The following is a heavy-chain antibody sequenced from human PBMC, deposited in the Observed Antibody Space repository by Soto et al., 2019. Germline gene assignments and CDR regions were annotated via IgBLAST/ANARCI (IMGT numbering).Heavy chain of an antibody. CDR1: GGSISNAAYS. CDR2: IYPSGMP. CDR3: ARDLALRWY. J-gene: IGHJ4*02. Sequence: PSETLSLTCTVSGGSISNAAYSWSWIRQPPGKGLEWIGYIYPSGMPFYNPSLRSRVTISIDRSNDQFSLNLKSVTAADTAIYYCARDLALRWYWGQGTLVTVSS. V-gene: IGHV4-30-2*01. D-gene: IGHD4-17*01.